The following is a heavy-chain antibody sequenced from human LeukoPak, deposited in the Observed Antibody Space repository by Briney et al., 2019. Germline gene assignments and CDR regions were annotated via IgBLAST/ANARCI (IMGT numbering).Heavy chain of an antibody. CDR3: AQERIAVAGLDY. D-gene: IGHD6-19*01. CDR2: ISWNSGSI. Sequence: PGRSLRLSCAASGFTFDDYAMHWVRQAPGEGLEWVSGISWNSGSIGYADSVKGRFTISRDNAKNSLYLQMNSLRAEDTALYYSAQERIAVAGLDYWGQGTLVTVSS. J-gene: IGHJ4*02. V-gene: IGHV3-9*01. CDR1: GFTFDDYA.